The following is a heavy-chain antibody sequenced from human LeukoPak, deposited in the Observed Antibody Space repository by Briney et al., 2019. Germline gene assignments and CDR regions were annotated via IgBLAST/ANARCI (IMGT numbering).Heavy chain of an antibody. J-gene: IGHJ1*01. CDR1: GYTFTSYY. D-gene: IGHD3-22*01. Sequence: ASVKVSCKASGYTFTSYYMHWVRQAPGQGLEWMGIINPSGGSTSYAQKFQGRVTMTRDTSTSTVYMELSSLRSEDTAVYYYARAPVPYYDSSGYYLHSEYFQHWGQGTLVTVSS. V-gene: IGHV1-46*01. CDR2: INPSGGST. CDR3: ARAPVPYYDSSGYYLHSEYFQH.